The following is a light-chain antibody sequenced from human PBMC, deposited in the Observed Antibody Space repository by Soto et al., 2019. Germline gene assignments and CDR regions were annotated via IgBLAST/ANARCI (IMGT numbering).Light chain of an antibody. V-gene: IGLV2-14*01. CDR1: SSDVGGYNY. CDR3: SSYTSRSPLV. J-gene: IGLJ2*01. Sequence: QSVLTQPASVSGSPGQSITIACTGTSSDVGGYNYVSWYQQHPGKAPKLMIYEVSNRPSGVSNRFSGSKSGNTASLTISGLQAEDEADYYCSSYTSRSPLVFGGGT. CDR2: EVS.